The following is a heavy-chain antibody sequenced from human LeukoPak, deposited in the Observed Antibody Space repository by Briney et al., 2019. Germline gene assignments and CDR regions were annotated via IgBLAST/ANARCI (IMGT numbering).Heavy chain of an antibody. J-gene: IGHJ4*02. CDR2: MNPNSGNT. V-gene: IGHV1-8*01. CDR3: ARDQPPADGAGSYYNVN. D-gene: IGHD3-10*01. Sequence: GASVKVSCKASGYTFTSYDINWVRQATGQGLEWMGWMNPNSGNTGYAQKFQGRVTMTRNTSISTAYMELSSLRSEDAAVYYCARDQPPADGAGSYYNVNWGQGPLVTVSS. CDR1: GYTFTSYD.